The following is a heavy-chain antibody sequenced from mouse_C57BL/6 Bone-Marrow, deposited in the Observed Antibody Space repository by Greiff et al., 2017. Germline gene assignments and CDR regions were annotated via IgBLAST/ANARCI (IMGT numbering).Heavy chain of an antibody. J-gene: IGHJ4*01. CDR3: ASITTVVATGYYAMDY. CDR2: IDPSDSYT. Sequence: QVQLQQPGAELVKPGASVKLSCKASGYTFTSYWMQWVKQRPGQGLEWIGEIDPSDSYTNYNQKFKGKATLTVDTSSSTAYMQLSSLTSEDSAVYDCASITTVVATGYYAMDYWGQGTSVTVSS. CDR1: GYTFTSYW. V-gene: IGHV1-50*01. D-gene: IGHD1-1*01.